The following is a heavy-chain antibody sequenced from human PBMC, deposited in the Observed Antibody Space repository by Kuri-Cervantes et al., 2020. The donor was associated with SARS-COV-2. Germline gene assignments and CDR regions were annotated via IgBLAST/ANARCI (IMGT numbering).Heavy chain of an antibody. CDR2: IYYSGST. Sequence: ESLKISCTVSGGSVSSGSYYWSWIRQPPGKGLEWIGYIYYSGSTNYNPSLNSRVTISVDTSKNQFSLKLSSVTAADTAVYYCARLGRYCSSTSCYPNWFDPWGQGTLVTVSS. D-gene: IGHD2-2*01. V-gene: IGHV4-61*01. CDR3: ARLGRYCSSTSCYPNWFDP. CDR1: GGSVSSGSYY. J-gene: IGHJ5*02.